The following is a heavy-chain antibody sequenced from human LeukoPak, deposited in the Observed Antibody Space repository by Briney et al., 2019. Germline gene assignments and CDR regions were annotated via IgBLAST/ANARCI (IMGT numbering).Heavy chain of an antibody. CDR1: GFTFSSSW. CDR3: ARHSGNYYFDY. CDR2: ISGSGSRT. J-gene: IGHJ4*02. V-gene: IGHV3-23*01. D-gene: IGHD1-26*01. Sequence: GGSLRLSCAASGFTFSSSWMHWVRQAPGKGLDWVSTISGSGSRTYYADSVKGRFTSSRDNSKNTLYLQMNSLRAEDTAVYYCARHSGNYYFDYWGQGTLVTVSS.